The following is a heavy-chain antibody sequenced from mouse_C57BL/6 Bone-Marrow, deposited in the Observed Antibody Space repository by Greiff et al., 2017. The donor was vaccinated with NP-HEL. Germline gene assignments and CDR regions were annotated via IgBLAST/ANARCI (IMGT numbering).Heavy chain of an antibody. J-gene: IGHJ3*01. Sequence: VKLQQSGAELARPGASVKLSCKASGYSFTSYGISWVKQRTGQGLEWIGEIYPRSGNTYYNEKFKGKATLTADKSSSTAYMELRSLTSEDSAVDYCARPYYGNYAWFGYWGQGTLITVSA. CDR1: GYSFTSYG. CDR3: ARPYYGNYAWFGY. CDR2: IYPRSGNT. D-gene: IGHD2-1*01. V-gene: IGHV1-81*01.